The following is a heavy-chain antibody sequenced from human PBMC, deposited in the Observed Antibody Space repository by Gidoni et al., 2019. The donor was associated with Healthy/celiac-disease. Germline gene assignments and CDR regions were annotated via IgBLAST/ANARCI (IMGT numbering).Heavy chain of an antibody. Sequence: EVQLVESGGGLVKPGGSLRLSCAASGFTFSSYSMNWVRQAPGKGLEWVSSISSSSSYIYYADSVKGRFTISRDNAKNSLYLQMNSLRAEDTAVYYCARDGVNDYGDYPNYYYGMDVWGQGTTVTVSS. CDR2: ISSSSSYI. CDR3: ARDGVNDYGDYPNYYYGMDV. D-gene: IGHD4-17*01. CDR1: GFTFSSYS. J-gene: IGHJ6*02. V-gene: IGHV3-21*01.